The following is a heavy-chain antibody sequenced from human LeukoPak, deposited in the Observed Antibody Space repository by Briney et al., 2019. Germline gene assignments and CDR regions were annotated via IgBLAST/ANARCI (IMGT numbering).Heavy chain of an antibody. D-gene: IGHD3-22*01. Sequence: SQNLSLTCAISGDSVSSNSAAWNWIRQSPSRGLEWLGRTYYRSKWYNDYAVSVKSRITINPDTSKNQFSLQLNSVTPEDTAVYYCARDYDSSGYYYGSLDYWGQGTLVTVSP. J-gene: IGHJ4*02. CDR3: ARDYDSSGYYYGSLDY. CDR2: TYYRSKWYN. CDR1: GDSVSSNSAA. V-gene: IGHV6-1*01.